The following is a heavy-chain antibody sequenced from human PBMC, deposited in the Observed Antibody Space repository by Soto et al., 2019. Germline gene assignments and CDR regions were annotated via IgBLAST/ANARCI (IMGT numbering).Heavy chain of an antibody. Sequence: EVQLVESGGGLVQPGGSLRLSCAASGFTFSSYSMNWVRQAPGKGLEWVSYISSSSSTIYYADSVKGRFTISRDNAKNSLYLQMNSLRAEDTAVYYCADQVLEWLSPLDYWGQGTLVTVSS. J-gene: IGHJ4*02. D-gene: IGHD3-3*01. CDR1: GFTFSSYS. V-gene: IGHV3-48*01. CDR2: ISSSSSTI. CDR3: ADQVLEWLSPLDY.